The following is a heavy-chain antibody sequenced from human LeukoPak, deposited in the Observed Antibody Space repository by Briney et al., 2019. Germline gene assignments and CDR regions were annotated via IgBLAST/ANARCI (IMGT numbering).Heavy chain of an antibody. V-gene: IGHV1-2*02. CDR3: AADTLQVGS. CDR2: INPNSGGT. CDR1: GYTFTGYY. Sequence: GASVKVSCKASGYTFTGYYMHWVRQAPGQGLEWMGWINPNSGGTSYAQKFQGRVTMTRDTSISTAYMELNSLRFDDTAVYYCAADTLQVGSWGQGTLVTVSS. D-gene: IGHD5-24*01. J-gene: IGHJ4*02.